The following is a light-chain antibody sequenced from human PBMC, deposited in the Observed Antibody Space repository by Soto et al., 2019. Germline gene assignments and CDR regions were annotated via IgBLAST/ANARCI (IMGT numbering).Light chain of an antibody. J-gene: IGKJ4*01. V-gene: IGKV3-20*01. CDR2: GAS. CDR1: QSVNSLY. CDR3: QYYSGSQT. Sequence: IVLTQSPGTLSLSPGEGATLSCRASQSVNSLYFAWYQQKPGQAPRLLIYGASSRATGIPDRFSGSGSGTDFTLTISRLEPEDFAVYYCQYYSGSQTFGGGTKVDI.